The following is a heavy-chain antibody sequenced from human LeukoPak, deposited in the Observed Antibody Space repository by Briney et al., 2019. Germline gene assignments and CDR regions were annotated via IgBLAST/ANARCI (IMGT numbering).Heavy chain of an antibody. J-gene: IGHJ4*02. CDR3: ARETTPQYSILVKSRQLPFGY. CDR1: GFTFSSYS. V-gene: IGHV3-48*04. D-gene: IGHD6-6*01. CDR2: ISSTSSII. Sequence: PGGSLRLSCAASGFTFSSYSMNWVRQAPGKGLEWISHISSTSSIIYYADSVKGRFTISRDNAKNSLYLQMNTLRAEDTAVYYCARETTPQYSILVKSRQLPFGYWGQGTLVTVSS.